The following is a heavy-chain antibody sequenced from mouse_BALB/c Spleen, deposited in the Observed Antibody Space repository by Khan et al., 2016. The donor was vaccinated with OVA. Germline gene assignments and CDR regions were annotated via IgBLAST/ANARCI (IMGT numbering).Heavy chain of an antibody. CDR3: ARRNYFGYTFAY. Sequence: VQLQESGAELARPGASVKLSCTASGYTFTDYYINWVKQRTGQGLEWIGEISPGSGDTYYNERFMGKATLTADKSSSTAYLQLSSLTSEASAVYGCARRNYFGYTFAYWGQGTLVTVSA. CDR1: GYTFTDYY. D-gene: IGHD1-2*01. CDR2: ISPGSGDT. J-gene: IGHJ3*01. V-gene: IGHV1-77*01.